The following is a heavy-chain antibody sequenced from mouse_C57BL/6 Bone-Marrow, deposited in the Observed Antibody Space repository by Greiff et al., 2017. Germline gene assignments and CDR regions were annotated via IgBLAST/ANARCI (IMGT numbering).Heavy chain of an antibody. CDR2: INPSSGYT. V-gene: IGHV1-4*01. Sequence: QVQLKQSGAELARPGASVKMSCKASGYTFTSYTMHWVKQRPGQGLEWIGCINPSSGYTKYNQKFKDKATLTADKSSSTAYMQLSSLTSEDSAVYYCARGPYYAMDYWGQGTSVTVSS. CDR3: ARGPYYAMDY. CDR1: GYTFTSYT. J-gene: IGHJ4*01.